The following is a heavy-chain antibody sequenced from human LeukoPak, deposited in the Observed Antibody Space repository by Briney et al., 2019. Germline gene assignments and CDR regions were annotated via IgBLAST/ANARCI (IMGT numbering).Heavy chain of an antibody. D-gene: IGHD3-3*01. J-gene: IGHJ6*02. CDR3: AKVQGGSYPNQVGLEWFYARDHYGMDV. V-gene: IGHV3-73*01. CDR2: ITNKAHKYAT. Sequence: GGSLRLSCAASGVTFIDSSMYWVRQASGKGLEWLGRITNKAHKYATTYAASLKGTFSISRDDSKNTLYLQMNSLRAEDTAVYYCAKVQGGSYPNQVGLEWFYARDHYGMDVWGQGTTVTVSS. CDR1: GVTFIDSS.